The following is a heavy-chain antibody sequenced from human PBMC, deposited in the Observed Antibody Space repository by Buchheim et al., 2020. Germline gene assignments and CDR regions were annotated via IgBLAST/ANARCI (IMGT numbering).Heavy chain of an antibody. Sequence: QVQLVESGGGVVQPGRSLRLSCAASGFTFSSYAMHWVRQAPGKGLEWVAVISYDGSNKYYADSVKGRFTISRDNSKKTLYLQMNSLRAEDTAVYYCARDRSSGSYYYYGMDVWGQGTT. D-gene: IGHD1-26*01. V-gene: IGHV3-30*04. J-gene: IGHJ6*02. CDR3: ARDRSSGSYYYYGMDV. CDR1: GFTFSSYA. CDR2: ISYDGSNK.